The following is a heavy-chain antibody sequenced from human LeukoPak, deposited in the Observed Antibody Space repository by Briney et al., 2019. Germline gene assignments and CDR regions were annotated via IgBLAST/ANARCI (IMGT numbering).Heavy chain of an antibody. CDR1: GFTFITND. V-gene: IGHV3-53*01. Sequence: PGGSLRLSCAASGFTFITNDMTCVRQAPGKGLEWVSVLYSDGNTKYADSVQGRFTISRDNSNNTLYLEMNSLSPDDTAVYYCARGVEPLAANTLAYWGQGTLVTVSS. CDR3: ARGVEPLAANTLAY. CDR2: LYSDGNT. D-gene: IGHD1-14*01. J-gene: IGHJ4*02.